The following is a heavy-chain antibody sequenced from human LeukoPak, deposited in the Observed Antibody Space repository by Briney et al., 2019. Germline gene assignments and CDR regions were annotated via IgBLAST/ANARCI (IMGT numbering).Heavy chain of an antibody. D-gene: IGHD3-22*01. CDR1: GFSFSVYT. CDR3: ARYIHDSSGYYYDY. CDR2: VSASGDKT. J-gene: IGHJ4*02. V-gene: IGHV3-23*01. Sequence: PGGSLRLSCVASGFSFSVYTMSWVRQAPGKGLEWISAVSASGDKTYYADSVKGRFTVSRDNSKDTLYLHMNSLRAEDTALYYCARYIHDSSGYYYDYWGQGTLVTVSS.